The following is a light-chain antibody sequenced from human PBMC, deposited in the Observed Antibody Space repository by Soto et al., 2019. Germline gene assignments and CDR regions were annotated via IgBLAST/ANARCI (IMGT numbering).Light chain of an antibody. V-gene: IGKV1-5*01. CDR3: QQYNSYPLT. Sequence: IQITQSPFTLSASVWDRVTITWRASQSISSWLAWYQQKPGKAPKLLIYDASSLESGVPSRFSGSGSGTEFTLTISSLQPDDFATYYCQQYNSYPLTFGGGTKVDIK. CDR2: DAS. CDR1: QSISSW. J-gene: IGKJ4*01.